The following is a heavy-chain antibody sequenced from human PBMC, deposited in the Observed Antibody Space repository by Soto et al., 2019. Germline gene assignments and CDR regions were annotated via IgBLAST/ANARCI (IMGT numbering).Heavy chain of an antibody. J-gene: IGHJ5*02. D-gene: IGHD4-4*01. CDR3: ARGRLQTWFDP. CDR2: IYYSGST. CDR1: GGSISSGGYY. Sequence: QVQLQESGPGLVKPSQTLSLTCTVSGGSISSGGYYWSWIRQHPGKGLEWIGYIYYSGSTYYNPSRKSRVNLSVDTSKNQSSLKLSSVTAADTAVYYCARGRLQTWFDPWGQGTLVTVSS. V-gene: IGHV4-31*03.